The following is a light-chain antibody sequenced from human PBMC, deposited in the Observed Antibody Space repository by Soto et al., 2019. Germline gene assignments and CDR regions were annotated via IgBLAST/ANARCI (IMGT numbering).Light chain of an antibody. CDR2: GAS. CDR3: QHYNDWRWT. CDR1: QSISSK. V-gene: IGKV3-15*01. Sequence: EIVMTQSPGTLSVSPGEGATLSCRASQSISSKLAWYQQKRGQAPRLLIYGASTRATGVPARFSGSGSGTEFTLTISSLQSEDLAVYYCQHYNDWRWTFGQGTKVEIK. J-gene: IGKJ1*01.